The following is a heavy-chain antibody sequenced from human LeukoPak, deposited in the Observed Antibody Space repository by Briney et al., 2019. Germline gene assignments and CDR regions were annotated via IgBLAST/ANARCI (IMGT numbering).Heavy chain of an antibody. Sequence: SETLSLTCTVSGGSISSYYWSWIRQPAGKGLEWIGRIYTSGSTNYNPSLKSRVTMSVDTSKNQFSLKLSSVTAADTAVYYCAGSRAMSGYYEWDEYYFDYWGQGTLVTVSS. V-gene: IGHV4-4*07. J-gene: IGHJ4*02. CDR2: IYTSGST. CDR3: AGSRAMSGYYEWDEYYFDY. CDR1: GGSISSYY. D-gene: IGHD3-3*01.